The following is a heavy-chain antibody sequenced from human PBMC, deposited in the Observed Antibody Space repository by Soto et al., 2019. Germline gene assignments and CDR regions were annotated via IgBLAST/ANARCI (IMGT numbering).Heavy chain of an antibody. CDR1: GFTFSSYA. CDR3: AKDPTPRLIVVVPAADY. CDR2: ISGSGGST. Sequence: GGSLRLSCAASGFTFSSYAMSWVRQAPGKGLEWVSAISGSGGSTYYADSVKGRFTISRDNSKNTLYLQMNSLRAEDTAVYYCAKDPTPRLIVVVPAADYWGQGTLVTVSS. J-gene: IGHJ4*02. V-gene: IGHV3-23*01. D-gene: IGHD2-2*01.